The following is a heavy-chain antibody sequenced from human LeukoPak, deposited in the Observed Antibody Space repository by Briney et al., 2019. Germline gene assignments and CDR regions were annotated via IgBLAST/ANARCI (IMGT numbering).Heavy chain of an antibody. D-gene: IGHD3-22*01. V-gene: IGHV1-69*13. CDR3: ARDVSSGYYPTYFDY. J-gene: IGHJ4*02. CDR1: GGTFSSYA. Sequence: EASVKVSCKASGGTFSSYAISWVRQAPGQGLEWMGGIIPIFGTANYAQKFQGRVTITADESTSTAYMELSSLRSEDTAVYYCARDVSSGYYPTYFDYWAREPWSPSPQ. CDR2: IIPIFGTA.